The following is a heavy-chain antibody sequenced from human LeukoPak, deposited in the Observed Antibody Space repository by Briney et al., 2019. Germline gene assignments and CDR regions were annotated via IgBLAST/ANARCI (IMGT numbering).Heavy chain of an antibody. CDR2: INPSGGST. CDR3: ARGGYSYGYPTFYYFDY. CDR1: GYTFTSYY. Sequence: ASVKVSCKASGYTFTSYYIHWVRQAPGQGLEWMGIINPSGGSTSYAQKFQGRVTMTRDMSTSTVYMELSSLRSEDTAVYYCARGGYSYGYPTFYYFDYWGQGTLVTVSS. J-gene: IGHJ4*02. D-gene: IGHD5-18*01. V-gene: IGHV1-46*01.